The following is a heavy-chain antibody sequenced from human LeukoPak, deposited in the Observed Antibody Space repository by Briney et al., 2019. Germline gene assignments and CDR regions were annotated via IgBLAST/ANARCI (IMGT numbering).Heavy chain of an antibody. CDR1: GFTFGDHA. CDR3: TRVGYYDYYMDV. V-gene: IGHV3-49*04. Sequence: GGSLRLSCTASGFTFGDHAMSWVRQAPGKGLEWVGLIRSEAYGGTTEYAASLKDRLTISRDDSKSIAYLQMDSLNTEDTAVYYCTRVGYYDYYMDVWGKGTTVIVSS. J-gene: IGHJ6*03. D-gene: IGHD3-16*01. CDR2: IRSEAYGGTT.